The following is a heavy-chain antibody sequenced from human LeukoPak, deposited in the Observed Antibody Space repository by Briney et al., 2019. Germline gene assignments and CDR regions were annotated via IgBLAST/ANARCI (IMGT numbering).Heavy chain of an antibody. CDR3: AREYYDYVWGSYRPNYYYYYMDV. CDR1: GYTFTSYG. Sequence: ASVKVSCRASGYTFTSYGISWVRQAPGQGLEWMGWISAYNGNTNYAQKLQGRVTMTTDTSTSTAYMELRSLRSDDTAVYYCAREYYDYVWGSYRPNYYYYYMDVWGKGITVTISS. CDR2: ISAYNGNT. J-gene: IGHJ6*03. V-gene: IGHV1-18*01. D-gene: IGHD3-16*02.